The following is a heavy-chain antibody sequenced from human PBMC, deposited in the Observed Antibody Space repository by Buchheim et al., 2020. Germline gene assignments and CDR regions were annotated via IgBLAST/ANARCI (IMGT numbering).Heavy chain of an antibody. V-gene: IGHV3-23*01. CDR2: IGGGSDST. CDR1: GFTFSSYA. D-gene: IGHD3-22*01. Sequence: EVQLLESGGGLVQPGGSLRLSCAASGFTFSSYAMSWVRQAPGKGLEWVSVIGGGSDSTYSADSVKGRFTISRDNSRNTLYLQMNSLRAEDTAVYFCAKHGRHASSGSLDYWGLGTL. J-gene: IGHJ4*02. CDR3: AKHGRHASSGSLDY.